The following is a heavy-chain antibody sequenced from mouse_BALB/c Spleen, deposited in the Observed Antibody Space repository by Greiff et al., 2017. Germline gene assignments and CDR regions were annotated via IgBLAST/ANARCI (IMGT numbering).Heavy chain of an antibody. CDR1: GFTFSSYG. Sequence: EVQRVESGGGLVQPGGSLKLSCAASGFTFSSYGMSWVRQTPDKRLELVATINSNGGSTYYPDSVKGRFTISRDNAKNTLYLQMSSLKSEDTAMYYCARDRSLIPTGFAYWGQGTLVTVSA. CDR2: INSNGGST. CDR3: ARDRSLIPTGFAY. J-gene: IGHJ3*01. V-gene: IGHV5-6-3*01. D-gene: IGHD1-1*01.